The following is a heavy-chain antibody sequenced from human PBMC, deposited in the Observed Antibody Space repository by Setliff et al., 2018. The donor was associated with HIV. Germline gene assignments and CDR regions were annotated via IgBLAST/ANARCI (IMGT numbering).Heavy chain of an antibody. V-gene: IGHV1-46*01. CDR2: IYPRGGST. D-gene: IGHD3-22*01. CDR3: ARVWSPGGYSHAFDI. Sequence: ASVKVSCKASGYTFTSYYMHWVRQAPGQGLEWMGIIYPRGGSTNYAQMFQGRVTMTRDTSTSTVYMELSSLRSEDTAVYYCARVWSPGGYSHAFDIWGQGTMVTVSS. J-gene: IGHJ3*02. CDR1: GYTFTSYY.